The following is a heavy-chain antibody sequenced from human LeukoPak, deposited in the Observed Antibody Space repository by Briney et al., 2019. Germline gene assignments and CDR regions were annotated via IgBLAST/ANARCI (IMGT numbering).Heavy chain of an antibody. CDR3: ARMTGPDAFDI. Sequence: GGSLRLSCAASGFTFDDYGMSWVRQAPGKGLEWVSGINWNGGSTSYADSVKGRFTISRDNAKNSLYLQMNSLRAEDTAVYYCARMTGPDAFDIWGQGTMVTVSS. D-gene: IGHD3-9*01. J-gene: IGHJ3*02. CDR2: INWNGGST. CDR1: GFTFDDYG. V-gene: IGHV3-20*04.